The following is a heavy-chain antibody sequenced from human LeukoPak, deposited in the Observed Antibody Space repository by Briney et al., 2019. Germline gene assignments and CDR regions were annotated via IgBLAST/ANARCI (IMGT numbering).Heavy chain of an antibody. V-gene: IGHV4-59*08. CDR1: GGSISSYY. D-gene: IGHD6-19*01. CDR2: IYYSGST. J-gene: IGHJ4*02. Sequence: PSETLSLTCTVSGGSISSYYWSWIRQPPGKGLEWIGYIYYSGSTNYNPSLKSRVTISVDTSKNQFSLKLSSVTAADTAVYYCARHFGWYYFDYWGQGTLVTVSS. CDR3: ARHFGWYYFDY.